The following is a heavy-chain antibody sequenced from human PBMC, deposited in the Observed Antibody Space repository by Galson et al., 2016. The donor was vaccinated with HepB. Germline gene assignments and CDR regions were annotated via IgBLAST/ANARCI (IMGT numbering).Heavy chain of an antibody. CDR3: ARGRGYSGYASYYGMDV. V-gene: IGHV3-23*01. CDR1: GFSFSNYG. D-gene: IGHD5-12*01. CDR2: ITATGGST. Sequence: SLRLSCAASGFSFSNYGMRWVRQAPGKGLEWVSSITATGGSTYIADSVKGRFTISRDNSKNTLYLQMNSLRAEDTALYYCARGRGYSGYASYYGMDVWGQGTTVTVSS. J-gene: IGHJ6*02.